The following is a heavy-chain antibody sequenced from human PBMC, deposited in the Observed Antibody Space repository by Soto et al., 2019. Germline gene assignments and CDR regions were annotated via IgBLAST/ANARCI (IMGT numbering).Heavy chain of an antibody. Sequence: GGSLRLSCAASGFAFSSYEMNWVRQAPGKGLEWVSYISSSGSTIYYADSVKGRFTISRDNAKNSLYLEMNSLRAEDTAVYYCARESEDLTSSFDYWGQGTLVTVSS. V-gene: IGHV3-48*03. CDR3: ARESEDLTSSFDY. J-gene: IGHJ4*02. CDR2: ISSSGSTI. CDR1: GFAFSSYE.